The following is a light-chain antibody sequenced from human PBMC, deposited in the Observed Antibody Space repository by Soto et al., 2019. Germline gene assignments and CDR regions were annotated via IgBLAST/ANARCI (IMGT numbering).Light chain of an antibody. CDR1: QSVLYSSNNEHY. J-gene: IGKJ2*01. Sequence: DIVMTQSPDSLAVSLGERATIDCKSSQSVLYSSNNEHYLAWYQQKPGQPPKLLIYWASTRESGVPDRFSGSGSGSDFTLTISSLQAADVAVYYCHQYNSIPNSFGQGTKLEIK. CDR2: WAS. V-gene: IGKV4-1*01. CDR3: HQYNSIPNS.